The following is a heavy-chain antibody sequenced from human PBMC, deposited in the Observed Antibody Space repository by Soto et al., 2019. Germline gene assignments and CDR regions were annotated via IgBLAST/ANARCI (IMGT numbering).Heavy chain of an antibody. CDR1: GGSFSGYY. V-gene: IGHV4-59*08. CDR3: ARYYGGYSDY. D-gene: IGHD3-10*01. CDR2: IYYSGST. Sequence: SETLSLTCAVYGGSFSGYYWTWIRQPPGTGLEWIGYIYYSGSTNYNPSLKSRVTISVDTSKNQFSLKLSSVTAADTAVYYCARYYGGYSDYWGQGTLVTVSS. J-gene: IGHJ4*02.